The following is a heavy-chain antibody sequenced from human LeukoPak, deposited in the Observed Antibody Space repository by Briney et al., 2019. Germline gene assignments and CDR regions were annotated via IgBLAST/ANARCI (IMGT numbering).Heavy chain of an antibody. V-gene: IGHV1-8*03. CDR3: ARVVGMATIYY. CDR1: GYTFTSYD. CDR2: MNPNSGNT. Sequence: ASVKVSCKASGYTFTSYDINWVRQATGQGLEWMGWMNPNSGNTGYAQKFQGRVTITRNTSISTAYMELSSLRSEDMAVYYCARVVGMATIYYWGQGTLVTVSS. J-gene: IGHJ4*02. D-gene: IGHD5-24*01.